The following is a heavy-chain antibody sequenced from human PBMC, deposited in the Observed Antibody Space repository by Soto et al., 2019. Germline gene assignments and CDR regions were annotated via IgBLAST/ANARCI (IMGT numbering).Heavy chain of an antibody. J-gene: IGHJ4*02. CDR2: INHSGST. V-gene: IGHV4-34*01. Sequence: PSETLSLTCAVYGGSFSGYYWSWIRQPPGKGLEWIGEINHSGSTNYNPSLKSRVTISVDTSKNQFSLKLSSVTAADTAVYYCVRAGGYSTPAYWGQGTLVTVSS. CDR1: GGSFSGYY. CDR3: VRAGGYSTPAY. D-gene: IGHD4-4*01.